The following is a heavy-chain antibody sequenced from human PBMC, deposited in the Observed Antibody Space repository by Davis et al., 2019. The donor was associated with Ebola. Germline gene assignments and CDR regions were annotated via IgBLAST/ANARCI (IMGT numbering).Heavy chain of an antibody. CDR3: TSYDS. V-gene: IGHV4-39*07. J-gene: IGHJ4*02. Sequence: SETLSLTCTVSGGSITSSYYWGWIRQSPGKGLEWIGNIKQSGNTYYNPSLKSRVSISLDTSKNQFSLKVTSMTAADTAVYYCTSYDSWGQGAHVTVSS. CDR2: IKQSGNT. D-gene: IGHD3-16*01. CDR1: GGSITSSYY.